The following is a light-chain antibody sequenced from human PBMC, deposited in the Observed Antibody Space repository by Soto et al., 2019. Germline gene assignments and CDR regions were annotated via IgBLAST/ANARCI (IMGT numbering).Light chain of an antibody. J-gene: IGKJ4*01. CDR3: QQYNNWPRAT. Sequence: DIVLTQSPATLSLSPGERATLSCRASQSVSIYLAWYQQKPGQAPRLLIYDASNRATGIPARFSGSGSGTEFTLTISSLQSEDFAVYYCQQYNNWPRATFGGGTKVDIK. V-gene: IGKV3-11*01. CDR1: QSVSIY. CDR2: DAS.